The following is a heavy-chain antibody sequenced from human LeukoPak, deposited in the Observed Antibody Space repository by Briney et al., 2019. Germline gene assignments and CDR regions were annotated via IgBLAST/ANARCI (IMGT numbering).Heavy chain of an antibody. D-gene: IGHD1-26*01. J-gene: IGHJ5*02. Sequence: SETLSLTCAVYGGSFSGYYWSWIRQPPGKGLEWIGEINHSGSTNYNPSLKSRVTISVDTSKNQFSLKLSSLTAADTAVYYCARGSLRGARFDPWGQGTLVTVSS. CDR3: ARGSLRGARFDP. CDR2: INHSGST. V-gene: IGHV4-34*01. CDR1: GGSFSGYY.